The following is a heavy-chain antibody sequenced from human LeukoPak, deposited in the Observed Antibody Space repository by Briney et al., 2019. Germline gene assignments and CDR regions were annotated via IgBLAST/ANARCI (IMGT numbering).Heavy chain of an antibody. CDR3: ARDLELRGD. Sequence: SETLSLTCTVSDGSISSGSYYWSWIRQPAWKGLEWIGRIYSSGSTNYNPSLKSRVTISVDTSKNQFSLKLSSVTAADTAVYYCARDLELRGDWGQGTLVTVST. V-gene: IGHV4-61*02. CDR2: IYSSGST. CDR1: DGSISSGSYY. D-gene: IGHD1-7*01. J-gene: IGHJ4*02.